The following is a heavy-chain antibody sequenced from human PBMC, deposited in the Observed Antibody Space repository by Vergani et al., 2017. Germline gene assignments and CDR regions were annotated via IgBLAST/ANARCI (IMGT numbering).Heavy chain of an antibody. J-gene: IGHJ5*02. CDR1: GGSISSGGYS. V-gene: IGHV4-30-2*01. CDR3: ARGAQYQLLPDNNWFDP. Sequence: QLQLQESGPGLVKPSETLSLTCTVSGGSISSGGYSWSWIRQPPGKGLEWIGYIYHSGSTYYNPSLKSRVTISVDRSKNQFSLKLSSVTAADTAVYYCARGAQYQLLPDNNWFDPWGQGTLVTVSS. CDR2: IYHSGST. D-gene: IGHD2-2*01.